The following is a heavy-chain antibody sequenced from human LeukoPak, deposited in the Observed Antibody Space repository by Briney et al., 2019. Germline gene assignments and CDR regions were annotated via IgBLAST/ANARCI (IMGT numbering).Heavy chain of an antibody. J-gene: IGHJ6*02. Sequence: GGSLRLSCAASGFTFSSYWMHWVRQAPGKGLVWVSRINSDGSSTSYADSAKGRFTISRDNAKNTLYLQMNSLRAEDTAVYYCARELITMVRGVDYYYGMDVWGQGTTVTVSS. D-gene: IGHD3-10*01. CDR3: ARELITMVRGVDYYYGMDV. CDR2: INSDGSST. CDR1: GFTFSSYW. V-gene: IGHV3-74*01.